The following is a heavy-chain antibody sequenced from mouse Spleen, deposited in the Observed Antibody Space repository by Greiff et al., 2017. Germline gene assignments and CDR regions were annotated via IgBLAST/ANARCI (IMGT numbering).Heavy chain of an antibody. CDR3: ARSRTFDY. V-gene: IGHV1S137*01. CDR2: ISTYYGDA. Sequence: QVHVKQSGAELVRPGVSVKISCKGSGYTFTDYAMHWVKQSHAKSLEWIGVISTYYGDASYNQKFKGKATMTVDKSSSTAYMELARLTSEDSAIYYCARSRTFDYWGQGTTLTVSS. CDR1: GYTFTDYA. J-gene: IGHJ2*01.